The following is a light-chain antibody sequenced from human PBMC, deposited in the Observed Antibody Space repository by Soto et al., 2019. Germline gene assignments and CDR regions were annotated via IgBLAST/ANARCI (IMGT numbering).Light chain of an antibody. J-gene: IGLJ1*01. Sequence: QSALTQPRSVSGSPGQSVTISCTGTSSDVGGYNYVSWYQQHPGKAPKLMIYDVSKRLSGVPDRFSGSKSGNTASLTISGLQAEDEADYYCCSYAGSYAYVFGTGTKVT. CDR1: SSDVGGYNY. CDR2: DVS. CDR3: CSYAGSYAYV. V-gene: IGLV2-11*01.